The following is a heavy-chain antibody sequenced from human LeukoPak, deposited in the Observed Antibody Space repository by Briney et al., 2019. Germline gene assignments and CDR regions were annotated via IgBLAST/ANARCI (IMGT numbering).Heavy chain of an antibody. Sequence: GGSLRLSCSASGFTFSGYSMNWIRQAPGKGLEWVSSFGTRSTSIYHAGSVRGRFAISRDNAKNSLYLQMNSLRAEDTAVYYCAREVSEGFDFWGQGTLVTVSS. CDR2: FGTRSTSI. J-gene: IGHJ4*02. CDR1: GFTFSGYS. V-gene: IGHV3-21*01. D-gene: IGHD3-22*01. CDR3: AREVSEGFDF.